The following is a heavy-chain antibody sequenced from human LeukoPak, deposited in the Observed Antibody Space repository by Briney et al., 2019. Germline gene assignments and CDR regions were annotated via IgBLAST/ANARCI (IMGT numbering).Heavy chain of an antibody. CDR3: ARDLDPSYGYTGHDY. D-gene: IGHD5-18*01. J-gene: IGHJ4*02. V-gene: IGHV1-2*02. CDR2: INPNSGGT. Sequence: GASVKVSCRASGYTFTGYYMHWVRQAPGQGLEWMGWINPNSGGTNYAQKFQGRVTMTRDTSISTAYMELSRLRSDDTAVYYCARDLDPSYGYTGHDYWGQGTLVTVSS. CDR1: GYTFTGYY.